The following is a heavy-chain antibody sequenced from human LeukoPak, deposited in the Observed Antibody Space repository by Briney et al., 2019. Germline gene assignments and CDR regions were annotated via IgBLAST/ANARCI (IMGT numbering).Heavy chain of an antibody. CDR2: MNPNSGNT. Sequence: ASVKVSCKASGYTFTSYDINWVRQATGQGLEWMGWMNPNSGNTGYAQKFQGRVTMTRNTSISTAYMELSSLRSEDTAVYYCASGLTYDSSGYYTLLDYYYGMDVWGQGTTVTVSS. D-gene: IGHD3-22*01. J-gene: IGHJ6*02. V-gene: IGHV1-8*02. CDR3: ASGLTYDSSGYYTLLDYYYGMDV. CDR1: GYTFTSYD.